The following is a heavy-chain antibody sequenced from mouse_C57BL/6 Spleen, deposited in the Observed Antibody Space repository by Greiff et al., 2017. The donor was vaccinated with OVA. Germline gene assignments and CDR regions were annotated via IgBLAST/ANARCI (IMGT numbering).Heavy chain of an antibody. CDR3: ARGTTGYFDV. J-gene: IGHJ1*03. CDR1: GYTFTDYY. D-gene: IGHD1-1*01. V-gene: IGHV1-76*01. Sequence: VQLQESGAELVRPGASVKLSCKASGYTFTDYYINWVKQRPGQGLEWIARIYPGSGNTYYNEKFKGKATLTAEKSSSTAYMQLSSLTSEDSAVYFCARGTTGYFDVWGTGTTVTVSS. CDR2: IYPGSGNT.